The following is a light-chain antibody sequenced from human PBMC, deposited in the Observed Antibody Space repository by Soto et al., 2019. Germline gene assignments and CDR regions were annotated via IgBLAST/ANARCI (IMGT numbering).Light chain of an antibody. Sequence: EIVLTQSPATLSLSPGERATLSCRASQSVSSYLAWYQQKPGQAPRLLIYDASNRATGSQARFSGSGSETDFTIINRRQQPEDLAVYYYPQRRNWITFGQGTQLEI. V-gene: IGKV3-11*01. J-gene: IGKJ5*01. CDR1: QSVSSY. CDR3: PQRRNWIT. CDR2: DAS.